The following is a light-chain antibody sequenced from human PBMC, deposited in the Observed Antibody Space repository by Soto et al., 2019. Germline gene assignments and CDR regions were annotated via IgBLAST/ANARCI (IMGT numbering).Light chain of an antibody. CDR2: GAS. J-gene: IGKJ1*01. CDR1: RSVSSNS. CDR3: QKYGDSGWT. Sequence: EIVLTQSPATLSLSPGERATLSCRASRSVSSNSSAWYQQKPGQAPRLLIYGASSRAAGVPDRFSGSGSGTDFTLTIFRLETEDFAVYYCQKYGDSGWTFGQGTKV. V-gene: IGKV3-20*01.